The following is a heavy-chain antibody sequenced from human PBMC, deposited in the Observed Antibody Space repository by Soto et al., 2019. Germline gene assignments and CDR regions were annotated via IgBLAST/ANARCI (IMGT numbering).Heavy chain of an antibody. Sequence: GGSLRLSCAASGFTFSSYWMSWVRQAPGKGLEWVSNIKQDGSEKYVVESVKGGINISRDNAKNSLYLQMNSLRAEDTAVYYCARDVTIFRVVIANYWGQGTLVTVSS. CDR2: IKQDGSEK. V-gene: IGHV3-7*01. J-gene: IGHJ4*02. D-gene: IGHD3-3*01. CDR1: GFTFSSYW. CDR3: ARDVTIFRVVIANY.